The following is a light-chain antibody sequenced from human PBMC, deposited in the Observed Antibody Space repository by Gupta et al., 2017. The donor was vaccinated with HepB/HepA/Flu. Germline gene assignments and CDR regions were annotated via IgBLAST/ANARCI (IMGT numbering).Light chain of an antibody. Sequence: DIQMTQSPSSLSASVGDRVTITCRASQSISSYLNWYQQKPGKAPKLLIYAASRLQSGVPSRFSGSGSGTDFTLIISSLQPEDFATYYCKQSDSKSFVFGHGTKVDIK. CDR3: KQSDSKSFV. V-gene: IGKV1-39*01. CDR1: QSISSY. CDR2: AAS. J-gene: IGKJ3*01.